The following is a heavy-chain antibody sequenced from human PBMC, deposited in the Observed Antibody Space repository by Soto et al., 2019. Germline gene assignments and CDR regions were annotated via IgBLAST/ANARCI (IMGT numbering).Heavy chain of an antibody. J-gene: IGHJ4*02. V-gene: IGHV1-69*12. CDR3: AAPYGSGSYYNGFDY. Sequence: QVQLVQSGAEVKKPGSSVKVSCKASGGTFSSYAISWVRQAPGQGLEWRGGIIPIFGTANYAQKFQGRVTITAGESTGTAYVELGSLRSEDTAVYYCAAPYGSGSYYNGFDYWGQGTLVTVSS. D-gene: IGHD3-10*01. CDR2: IIPIFGTA. CDR1: GGTFSSYA.